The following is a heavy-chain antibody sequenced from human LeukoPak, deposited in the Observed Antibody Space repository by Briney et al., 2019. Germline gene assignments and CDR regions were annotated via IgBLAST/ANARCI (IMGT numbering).Heavy chain of an antibody. Sequence: SETLSLTCTVSGGSITGYYWSWIRQPPGKGLEWIGYVFYSGNTLYNPSLKSRVTISVDTSKTQFSLKLTSVTAADTAVYYCARHISVSYDAFDLWXXXXMVTVSS. CDR1: GGSITGYY. D-gene: IGHD6-19*01. J-gene: IGHJ3*01. CDR3: ARHISVSYDAFDL. V-gene: IGHV4-59*08. CDR2: VFYSGNT.